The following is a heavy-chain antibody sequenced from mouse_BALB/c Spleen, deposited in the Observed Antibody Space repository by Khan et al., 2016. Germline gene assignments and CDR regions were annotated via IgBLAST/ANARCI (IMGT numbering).Heavy chain of an antibody. CDR2: INTYTGKP. J-gene: IGHJ2*01. CDR3: ARLGKYVDWAYYFDY. Sequence: QIQLVQSGPELKKPGETVKISCKAFGYPFTKYGMNWVKQAPGEGLKWMGWINTYTGKPTYADDFKGRFAFSLETSANTAFFQINNLKKEDTATFFCARLGKYVDWAYYFDYWGEGTILAASS. V-gene: IGHV9-3-1*01. CDR1: GYPFTKYG. D-gene: IGHD2-10*02.